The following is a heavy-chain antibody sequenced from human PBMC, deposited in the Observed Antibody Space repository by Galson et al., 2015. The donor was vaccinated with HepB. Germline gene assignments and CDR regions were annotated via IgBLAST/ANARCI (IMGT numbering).Heavy chain of an antibody. J-gene: IGHJ4*02. CDR1: GFTFSSYA. D-gene: IGHD5-24*01. CDR2: ISGSGGST. Sequence: SLRLSCAASGFTFSSYAMSWVRQAPGKGLEWVSAISGSGGSTYYADSVKGRFTISRDNSKNTLYLQMNSLRAEDTAVYYCATPVISDGYSLDYWGQGTLVTVSS. V-gene: IGHV3-23*01. CDR3: ATPVISDGYSLDY.